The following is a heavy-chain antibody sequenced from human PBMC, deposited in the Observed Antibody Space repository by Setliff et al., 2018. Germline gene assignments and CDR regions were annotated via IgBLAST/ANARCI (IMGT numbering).Heavy chain of an antibody. CDR3: ARLRIGRTRADAFDI. J-gene: IGHJ3*02. CDR2: IYYSGST. V-gene: IGHV4-38-2*01. CDR1: GFSVNTDHY. Sequence: ETLSLTCAVSGFSVNTDHYWGWIRQPPGKGLEWIGSIYYSGSTYYNPSLKSRVTISVDTSKNQFSLKLSSVTAADTAVYYCARLRIGRTRADAFDIWGQGTMVTVSS. D-gene: IGHD1-26*01.